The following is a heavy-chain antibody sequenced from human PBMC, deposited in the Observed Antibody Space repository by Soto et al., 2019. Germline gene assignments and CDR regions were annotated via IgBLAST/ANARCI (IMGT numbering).Heavy chain of an antibody. Sequence: PGGSLRLSCAASGFTFSNAWMSWIRQAPGKGLEWVGRIKSKTDGGTTDYAAPVKGRFTISRDDSKNTLYLQMNSLKTEDTAVYYCTTAPFPLYDYDSSGYYWLDYWGQGXLVTVYS. CDR2: IKSKTDGGTT. D-gene: IGHD3-22*01. J-gene: IGHJ4*02. V-gene: IGHV3-15*01. CDR1: GFTFSNAW. CDR3: TTAPFPLYDYDSSGYYWLDY.